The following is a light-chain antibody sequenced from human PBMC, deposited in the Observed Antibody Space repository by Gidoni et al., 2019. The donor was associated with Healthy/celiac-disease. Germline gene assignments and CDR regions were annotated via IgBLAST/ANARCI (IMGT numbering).Light chain of an antibody. V-gene: IGKV1-8*01. J-gene: IGKJ4*01. CDR2: AAS. CDR1: QGISSH. CDR3: QQYYSYPLT. Sequence: AIRITQSPSSLSASTGDRVTITCRASQGISSHLAWYQQKPGKAPKLLIYAASTLQSGVPSRFSGSGSGTDFTLTISCLQSEDFATYYCQQYYSYPLTFXGXTKVEIK.